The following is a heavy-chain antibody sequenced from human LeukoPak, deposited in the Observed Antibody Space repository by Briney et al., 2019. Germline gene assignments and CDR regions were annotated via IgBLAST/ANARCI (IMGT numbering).Heavy chain of an antibody. V-gene: IGHV4-59*01. CDR2: IYYSGST. CDR3: ARGGSSYGYYFDY. J-gene: IGHJ4*02. Sequence: SETLSLTCTVSGGSISYYYLSWIRQPPGKGLEWIGYIYYSGSTSYNPSLKSRLIISVDTSENQFSLKLTSVTAADPAVYSCARGGSSYGYYFDYWGPGTLVTVSS. D-gene: IGHD5-18*01. CDR1: GGSISYYY.